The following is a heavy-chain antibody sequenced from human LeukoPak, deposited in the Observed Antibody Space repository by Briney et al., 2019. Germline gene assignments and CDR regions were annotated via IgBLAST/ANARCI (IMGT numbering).Heavy chain of an antibody. CDR1: GYTFTSYH. CDR3: ARDGDDTPDGFDI. Sequence: ASVKVSCKASGYTFTSYHLHWVRQAPGQGLEWMGIINPSGGATIYAQKFQGRVTMSRDTSTKTVYLELRNLRSDETAVYYCARDGDDTPDGFDIWGQGTMVTVSS. D-gene: IGHD2-15*01. J-gene: IGHJ3*02. CDR2: INPSGGAT. V-gene: IGHV1-46*01.